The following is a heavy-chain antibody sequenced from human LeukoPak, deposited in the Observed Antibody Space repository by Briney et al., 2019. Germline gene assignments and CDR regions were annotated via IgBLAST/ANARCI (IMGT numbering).Heavy chain of an antibody. V-gene: IGHV3-30-3*01. CDR2: ISYDGSNK. J-gene: IGHJ4*02. D-gene: IGHD4-11*01. CDR3: AKDRGGTTAFDY. CDR1: GFTFSSYA. Sequence: GGSLRLSCVASGFTFSSYAMHWVRQAPGKGLEWVAVISYDGSNKYYADSVKGRFTISRDNSKNTLYLQMNSLRAEDTAVYYCAKDRGGTTAFDYWGQGTLVTVSS.